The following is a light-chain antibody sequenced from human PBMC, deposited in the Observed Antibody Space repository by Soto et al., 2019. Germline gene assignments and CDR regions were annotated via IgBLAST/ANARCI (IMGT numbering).Light chain of an antibody. V-gene: IGKV2-24*01. CDR1: QSLVHSYGNTY. CDR3: MQATHSPGA. CDR2: KVS. J-gene: IGKJ1*01. Sequence: EIVMTQTPLASPVTLGQPASISCRSSQSLVHSYGNTYLSWLQQRPGQPPRLLISKVSNRFSGVPDRFRGSGAGTDFALKISRVEPEDVGVYYCMQATHSPGACGQGTKVDIK.